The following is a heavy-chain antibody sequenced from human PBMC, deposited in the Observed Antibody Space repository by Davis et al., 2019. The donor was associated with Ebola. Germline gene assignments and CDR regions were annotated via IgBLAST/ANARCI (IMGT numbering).Heavy chain of an antibody. J-gene: IGHJ6*02. V-gene: IGHV4-34*01. CDR2: INHSGST. CDR3: ARQILRYYGMDV. D-gene: IGHD3-9*01. Sequence: SQTLSLTCAVYTGSFSVFSWSWIRQPPGKGLEWIGDINHSGSTNYNPSLKSRLTISVDTSKNQFSLRLSSVTAADTAVYFCARQILRYYGMDVWGQGTTVTVSS. CDR1: TGSFSVFS.